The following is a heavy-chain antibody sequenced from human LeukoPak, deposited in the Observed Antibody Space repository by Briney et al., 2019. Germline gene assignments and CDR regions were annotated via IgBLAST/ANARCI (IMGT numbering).Heavy chain of an antibody. D-gene: IGHD5-18*01. CDR2: IIPIFGTA. V-gene: IGHV1-69*05. CDR1: GGTFSSYA. CDR3: ARAALVRVQLWLREDYFDY. J-gene: IGHJ4*02. Sequence: ASVKVSCKASGGTFSSYAISWVRQAPGQGLEWMGGIIPIFGTANYAQKFQGRVTITTDESTSTAYMELSSLRSEDTAVYYCARAALVRVQLWLREDYFDYWGQGTLVTVSS.